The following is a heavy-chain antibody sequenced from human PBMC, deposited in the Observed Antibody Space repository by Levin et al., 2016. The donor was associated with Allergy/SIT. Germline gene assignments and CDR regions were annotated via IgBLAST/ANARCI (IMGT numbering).Heavy chain of an antibody. Sequence: VRQAPGKGLEWVAVISYDGSNKYYADSVKGRFTISRDNSKNTLYLQMNSLRAEDTAVYYCWKLSEWEQSVDYYYGMDVWGQGTTVTVSS. CDR2: ISYDGSNK. D-gene: IGHD1-26*01. V-gene: IGHV3-30-3*02. CDR3: WKLSEWEQSVDYYYGMDV. J-gene: IGHJ6*02.